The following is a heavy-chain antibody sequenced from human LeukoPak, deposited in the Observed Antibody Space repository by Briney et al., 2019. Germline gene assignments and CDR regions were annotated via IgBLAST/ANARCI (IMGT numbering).Heavy chain of an antibody. Sequence: SETLSLTCTVSGCSISSSSYYWGWIRQPPGKGLEWIGNIYYSGNTYYNPSLKSRVTISVETSKNEFSLKLRSVTAADTAVYYCARVTGYRIEDYFDYWGQGTLVTVSS. D-gene: IGHD6-13*01. CDR1: GCSISSSSYY. J-gene: IGHJ4*02. CDR3: ARVTGYRIEDYFDY. CDR2: IYYSGNT. V-gene: IGHV4-39*07.